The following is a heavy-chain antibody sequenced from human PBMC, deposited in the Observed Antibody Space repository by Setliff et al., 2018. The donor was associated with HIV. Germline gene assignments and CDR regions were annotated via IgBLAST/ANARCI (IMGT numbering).Heavy chain of an antibody. D-gene: IGHD2-2*01. CDR1: GFTFSGYG. J-gene: IGHJ6*03. CDR2: IWYDGSNK. CDR3: ARGGVVPTAPNYYYYYMDV. Sequence: GGSLRLSCAASGFTFSGYGMHWVRQAPGKGLEWVAVIWYDGSNKYYADSVKGRFTISRDNSKNTLYLQMNSLGAEDTAVYYCARGGVVPTAPNYYYYYMDVWGKGTTVTVSS. V-gene: IGHV3-33*01.